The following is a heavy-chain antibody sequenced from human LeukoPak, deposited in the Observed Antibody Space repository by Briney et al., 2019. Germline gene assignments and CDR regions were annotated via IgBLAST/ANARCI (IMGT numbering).Heavy chain of an antibody. V-gene: IGHV1-46*03. CDR2: INPSGGST. CDR3: ASYYGSGSYPYYCYYYRDV. J-gene: IGHJ6*03. D-gene: IGHD3-10*01. Sequence: EASVKVSCKASGYTFTSYYMHWVRQAPGQGLEWMGIINPSGGSTSYAQKFQGRVTMTRDTSTSTVYMELSSLRSEDTAVYYCASYYGSGSYPYYCYYYRDVWGKGTTVTVSS. CDR1: GYTFTSYY.